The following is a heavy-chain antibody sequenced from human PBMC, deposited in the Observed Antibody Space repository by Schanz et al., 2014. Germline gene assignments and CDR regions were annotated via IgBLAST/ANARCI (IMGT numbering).Heavy chain of an antibody. CDR2: ISSSSSTR. V-gene: IGHV3-11*01. Sequence: VQLAESGGGLVQPGGSLRLSCTASGFPFSDYFMAWIRQPPGRGLEWVSYISSSSSTRYYADSVKGRFTISRDNSKTTVYLQMNSLRAEDTAVYYCAKDAENTAMITDYFDYWGQGTLXTVSS. J-gene: IGHJ4*02. CDR1: GFPFSDYF. CDR3: AKDAENTAMITDYFDY. D-gene: IGHD5-18*01.